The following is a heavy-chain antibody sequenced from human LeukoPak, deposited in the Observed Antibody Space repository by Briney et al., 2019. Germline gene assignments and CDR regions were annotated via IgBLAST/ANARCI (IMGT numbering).Heavy chain of an antibody. CDR1: GGSISSGGYY. CDR2: IYYSGST. D-gene: IGHD6-19*01. V-gene: IGHV4-31*03. Sequence: PSQTLSLTCTVSGGSISSGGYYWSWIRQYPGKGLEWIGYIYYSGSTYYNPSLKSRVTISVDTSKNQFSLKLSSVTAADTAVYYCARGVLYSSGWYAGGARYYFDYWGQGTLVTVSS. J-gene: IGHJ4*02. CDR3: ARGVLYSSGWYAGGARYYFDY.